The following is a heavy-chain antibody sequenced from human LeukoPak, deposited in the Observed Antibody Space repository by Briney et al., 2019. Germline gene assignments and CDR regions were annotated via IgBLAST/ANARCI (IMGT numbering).Heavy chain of an antibody. V-gene: IGHV3-30-3*01. D-gene: IGHD1-26*01. J-gene: IGHJ3*02. CDR1: GFTFSSYA. CDR2: ISYDGSNK. Sequence: GRSLRLSCAASGFTFSSYAMHWVRQAPGKGLEWVAVISYDGSNKYYADSVKGRFTISRDNSKNTLYLQMNSLRAEDTAVYYCAREGWGLSVADAFDIWGQGTMVTVSS. CDR3: AREGWGLSVADAFDI.